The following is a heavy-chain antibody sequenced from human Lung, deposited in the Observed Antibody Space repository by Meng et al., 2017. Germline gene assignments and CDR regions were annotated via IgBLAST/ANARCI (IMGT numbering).Heavy chain of an antibody. J-gene: IGHJ4*02. V-gene: IGHV1-69*01. D-gene: IGHD3-22*01. CDR3: ARALGLTTMMTY. CDR1: GGTFSSSA. CDR2: IIPLFDTT. Sequence: VRLVQSGAEVKKPGSSVKVSCKASGGTFSSSAISWVRQAPGQGLEWMGGIIPLFDTTHYAQNFQGRVSITADESTRTAYMELSSLRSEDTAVYYCARALGLTTMMTYWGQGTLVTVSS.